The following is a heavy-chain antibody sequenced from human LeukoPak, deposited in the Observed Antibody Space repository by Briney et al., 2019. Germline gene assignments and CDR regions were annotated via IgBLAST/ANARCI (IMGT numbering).Heavy chain of an antibody. Sequence: PGESLKISCKGSGYTFTSSWISWVRQMPGKGLEWMGKIDPSDSYTSYSPSFQGHVTISADKSISAAFLQWSSLKASDTAMYYCARHSHYDFWSGYLDYWGQGTLVTVSS. CDR3: ARHSHYDFWSGYLDY. CDR2: IDPSDSYT. J-gene: IGHJ4*02. CDR1: GYTFTSSW. D-gene: IGHD3-3*01. V-gene: IGHV5-10-1*01.